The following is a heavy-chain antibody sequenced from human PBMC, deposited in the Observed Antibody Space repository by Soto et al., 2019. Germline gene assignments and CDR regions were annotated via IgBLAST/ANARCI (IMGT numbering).Heavy chain of an antibody. Sequence: ASGKVSCKASGYTFTSYDINWVRQATGQGLEWMGWMNPNSGNTGYAQKFQGRVTMTRNTSISTAYMELSSLRSEDTAVYYCARGQSGYDSYYYYYMDVWGKGTTVTVSS. CDR3: ARGQSGYDSYYYYYMDV. V-gene: IGHV1-8*01. CDR1: GYTFTSYD. CDR2: MNPNSGNT. D-gene: IGHD5-12*01. J-gene: IGHJ6*03.